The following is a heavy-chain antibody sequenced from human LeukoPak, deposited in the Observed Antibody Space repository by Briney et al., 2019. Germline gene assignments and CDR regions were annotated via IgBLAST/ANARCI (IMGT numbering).Heavy chain of an antibody. V-gene: IGHV4-59*01. Sequence: SETLSLTCTVSGGSISSNYWSWIRQPPGKGLEWIGYVTYSGSTNYNPSLNSRVTISVDTAKNQFSLRLTSATAADTAVYYCANEVYWGQGTLVTVSS. J-gene: IGHJ4*02. CDR3: ANEVY. CDR2: VTYSGST. CDR1: GGSISSNY.